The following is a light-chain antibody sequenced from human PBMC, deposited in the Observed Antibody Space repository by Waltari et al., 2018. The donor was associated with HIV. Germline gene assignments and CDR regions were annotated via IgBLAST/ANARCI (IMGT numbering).Light chain of an antibody. J-gene: IGLJ1*01. CDR3: SSYSANNNFDV. CDR1: SSDVVGDPY. Sequence: QSALTQPPSASGSPRPSVTIPSTGTSSDVVGDPYVSWYQQHPGKAPKLIIYEVRKRPSGVPYRFSGSKSGNTASLTVSGLQAEDEADYYCSSYSANNNFDVFGTGTKVTVL. V-gene: IGLV2-8*01. CDR2: EVR.